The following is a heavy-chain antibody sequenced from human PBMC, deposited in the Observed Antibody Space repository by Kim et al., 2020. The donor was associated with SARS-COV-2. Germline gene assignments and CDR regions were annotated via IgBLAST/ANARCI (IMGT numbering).Heavy chain of an antibody. Sequence: ASVKVSCKASGYTFTSYGISWVRQAPGQGLEWMGWISAYNGNTNYAPKLQGRVTMTTDTSTSTAYMELRSLRSDDTAVYYCARDRGRGYSGYEYYYYGMDVWGQGTTVTVSS. J-gene: IGHJ6*02. V-gene: IGHV1-18*01. D-gene: IGHD5-12*01. CDR1: GYTFTSYG. CDR2: ISAYNGNT. CDR3: ARDRGRGYSGYEYYYYGMDV.